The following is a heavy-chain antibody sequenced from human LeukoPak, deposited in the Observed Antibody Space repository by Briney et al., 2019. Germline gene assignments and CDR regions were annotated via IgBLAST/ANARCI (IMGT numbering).Heavy chain of an antibody. CDR2: INHSGST. CDR3: ARPNSSGWYPFDY. J-gene: IGHJ4*02. D-gene: IGHD6-19*01. Sequence: SETLSLTCAVYGGSFSGYYWRWSWIRQPPGKGLEWIGEINHSGSTNYNPSLKSRVTISVDTSKNQFSLKLSSVTAADTAVYYCARPNSSGWYPFDYWGQGTLVTVSS. V-gene: IGHV4-34*01. CDR1: GGSFSGYY.